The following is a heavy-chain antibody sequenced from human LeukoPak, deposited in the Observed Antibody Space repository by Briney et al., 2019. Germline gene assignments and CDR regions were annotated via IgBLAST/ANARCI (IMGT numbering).Heavy chain of an antibody. Sequence: GGSLRLSWAASGFTFSNYAMSWVRQAPGKGLEWVSSISGTGGSTYYADSVKGRFTISRDNSNNTLFLQMNSLRAEDTAVYYCAKVRTGHYFDYWGQGTLVTVSS. CDR3: AKVRTGHYFDY. CDR2: ISGTGGST. J-gene: IGHJ4*02. V-gene: IGHV3-23*01. D-gene: IGHD1-1*01. CDR1: GFTFSNYA.